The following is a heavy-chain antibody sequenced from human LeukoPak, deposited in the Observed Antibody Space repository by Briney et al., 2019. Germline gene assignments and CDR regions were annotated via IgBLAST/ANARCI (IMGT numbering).Heavy chain of an antibody. V-gene: IGHV5-51*01. CDR2: IFPGDSQS. D-gene: IGHD6-13*01. J-gene: IGHJ4*02. Sequence: GESLKISCKGSGYSFTNYWIGWVRQMPGKGLEWMGIIFPGDSQSRYSPSFQGQVTISADKSITTAYLQWSSLKASDTAMYYCARLRWAAGDGYYFDYWGQGTPVTVSS. CDR3: ARLRWAAGDGYYFDY. CDR1: GYSFTNYW.